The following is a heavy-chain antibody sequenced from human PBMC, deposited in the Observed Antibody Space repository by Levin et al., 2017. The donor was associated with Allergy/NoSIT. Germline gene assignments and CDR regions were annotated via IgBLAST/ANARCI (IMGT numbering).Heavy chain of an antibody. D-gene: IGHD3-10*01. CDR3: AREGGSGSYTWG. V-gene: IGHV3-48*02. J-gene: IGHJ4*02. CDR2: ISSSGSTM. CDR1: GFTFSSYN. Sequence: GGSLRLSCAASGFTFSSYNMNWVRQAPGKGLEWVSYISSSGSTMYYADSVKGRFTISRDNAKNSLYLQMNSLRDEDTAVYYCAREGGSGSYTWGWGQGTLVTVSS.